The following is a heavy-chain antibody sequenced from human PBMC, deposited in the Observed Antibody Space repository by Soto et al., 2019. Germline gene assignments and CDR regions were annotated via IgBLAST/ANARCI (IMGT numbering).Heavy chain of an antibody. CDR3: ARDYNWNHHSYYGKDL. J-gene: IGHJ6*02. CDR2: ISYDGSSE. D-gene: IGHD1-20*01. CDR1: EFTFSSYA. V-gene: IGHV3-30-3*01. Sequence: QVQLVESGGGVVQPGRSLRLSFAASEFTFSSYAIHWVRQAPGKGLDWLAVISYDGSSEFYAYSVKGRLTISRDNSKNTVYLQMNGLRPEDTDVYYCARDYNWNHHSYYGKDLLGQGTKVTVSS.